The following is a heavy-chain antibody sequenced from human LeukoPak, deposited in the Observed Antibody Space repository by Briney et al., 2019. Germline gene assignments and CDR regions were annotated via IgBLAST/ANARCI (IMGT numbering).Heavy chain of an antibody. D-gene: IGHD3-10*01. CDR2: INAGNDKT. V-gene: IGHV1-3*01. Sequence: ASVKVSCKTSGYSFSDYIIHWVRQAPGQRPEWMGWINAGNDKTKYSQKFQDRVTMTKDTSASTVYMELSSLTSDDTGVYYCARDGVTLVRGVLHSYFYYGMDVWGQGTTVIVSS. CDR1: GYSFSDYI. J-gene: IGHJ6*02. CDR3: ARDGVTLVRGVLHSYFYYGMDV.